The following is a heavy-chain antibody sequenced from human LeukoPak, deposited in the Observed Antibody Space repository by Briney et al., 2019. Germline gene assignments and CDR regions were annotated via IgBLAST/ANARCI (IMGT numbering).Heavy chain of an antibody. Sequence: SETLSLTCAVSGYSISSGYYWGWIRQPPGKGLEWIGSIYHSGSTYYNPSLKSRVTISVDTSKNQFSLKLSSATAADTAVYYCARRGYCSGGSCGYMDVWGKGTTVTVSS. CDR2: IYHSGST. CDR3: ARRGYCSGGSCGYMDV. D-gene: IGHD2-15*01. V-gene: IGHV4-38-2*01. J-gene: IGHJ6*03. CDR1: GYSISSGYY.